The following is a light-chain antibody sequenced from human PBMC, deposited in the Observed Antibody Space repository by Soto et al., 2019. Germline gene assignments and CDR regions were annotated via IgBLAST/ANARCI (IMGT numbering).Light chain of an antibody. V-gene: IGKV4-1*01. CDR2: WAS. CDR1: QSVLYSSNNKNY. J-gene: IGKJ5*01. Sequence: DIVMTQSPDSLAVSLGERANINCKSSQSVLYSSNNKNYLAWYQQKPGQPPKLLIYWASTRESGVPDRFSGSGSGTDFTLTISSLQAEDVAVYYCQQYYSTPQTFGQGTRQEIK. CDR3: QQYYSTPQT.